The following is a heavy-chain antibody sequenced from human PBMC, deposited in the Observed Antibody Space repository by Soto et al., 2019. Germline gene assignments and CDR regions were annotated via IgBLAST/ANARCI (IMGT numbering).Heavy chain of an antibody. Sequence: SGGSLRLSCAASGFTFSDYYMSWIRQAPGKGLEWVSYISSSSSYTNYADSVKGRFTISRDNAKNSLYLQMNSLRAEDTAVYYCARYCSSTSCYVYGSGSYWFDYWGQGTLVTVSS. J-gene: IGHJ4*02. CDR3: ARYCSSTSCYVYGSGSYWFDY. CDR2: ISSSSSYT. CDR1: GFTFSDYY. V-gene: IGHV3-11*06. D-gene: IGHD2-2*01.